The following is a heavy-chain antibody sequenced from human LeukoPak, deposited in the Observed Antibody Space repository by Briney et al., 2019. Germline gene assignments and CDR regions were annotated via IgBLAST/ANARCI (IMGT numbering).Heavy chain of an antibody. Sequence: ASVKVSCKASGYTFTSYYMHWVRQAPGQGLEWMGLINPSGGSTSYAQKFQGRVTMTTDTSTSTAYMELRSLRSDDTAVYYCARESIYYDFWSGPTNYYYCGMDVWGQGTTVTVSS. CDR1: GYTFTSYY. J-gene: IGHJ6*02. V-gene: IGHV1-46*01. CDR3: ARESIYYDFWSGPTNYYYCGMDV. D-gene: IGHD3-3*01. CDR2: INPSGGST.